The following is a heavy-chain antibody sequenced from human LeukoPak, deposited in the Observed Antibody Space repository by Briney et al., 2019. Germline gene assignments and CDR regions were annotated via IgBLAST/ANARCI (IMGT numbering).Heavy chain of an antibody. CDR2: ISSSSSYI. CDR1: GFTFSSYS. J-gene: IGHJ4*02. Sequence: GGSLRLSCAASGFTFSSYSMNWVRQAPGKGLEWVSSISSSSSYIYYADSVKGRFTISRDNAKNSLYLQMNSLRAEDTAVYYCAGADILIGKSDYWGQGTLVTVSS. V-gene: IGHV3-21*01. D-gene: IGHD3-9*01. CDR3: AGADILIGKSDY.